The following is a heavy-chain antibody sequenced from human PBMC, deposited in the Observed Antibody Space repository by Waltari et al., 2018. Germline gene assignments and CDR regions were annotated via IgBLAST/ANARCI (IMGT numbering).Heavy chain of an antibody. CDR3: ARGDGGSGLGASDI. V-gene: IGHV3-33*01. D-gene: IGHD3-3*01. Sequence: QVQLVESGGGVVQSGRSLSISCVGSGFTFRNHGMNWFRRAPGKVLEWVAGIWYFGSNKNYVDSVKGRFTISRDNSKNTLYLEMNSLRAEDTAVYFCARGDGGSGLGASDIWGQGTMVTVSS. J-gene: IGHJ3*02. CDR1: GFTFRNHG. CDR2: IWYFGSNK.